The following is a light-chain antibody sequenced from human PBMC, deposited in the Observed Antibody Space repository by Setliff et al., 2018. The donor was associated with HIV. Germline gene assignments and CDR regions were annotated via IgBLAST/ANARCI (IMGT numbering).Light chain of an antibody. V-gene: IGLV2-14*03. CDR2: NVN. Sequence: QSALAQPASVSGSPGQSITISCTGTRSDVGGYDYVSWYQHHPGKAPKLIIYNVNKRPSGVSNRLSGSKSSNTASLTISGLQAEDEADYYCTSYTTSSSPYVFGTGTKVTVL. J-gene: IGLJ1*01. CDR3: TSYTTSSSPYV. CDR1: RSDVGGYDY.